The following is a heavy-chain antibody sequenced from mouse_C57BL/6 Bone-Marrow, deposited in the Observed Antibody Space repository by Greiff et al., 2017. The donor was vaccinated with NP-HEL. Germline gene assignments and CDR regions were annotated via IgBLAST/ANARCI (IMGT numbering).Heavy chain of an antibody. CDR3: ERHYGSPLWYFGG. CDR2: IYPGSGNT. Sequence: QVQLQQSGAELVRPGASVKLSCKASGYTFTDYYINWVKQRPGQGLEWIARIYPGSGNTYYNEKFKGKATLTAEKSSSTAYMQLSSLTSEDSAVYVCERHYGSPLWYFGGWGTGTTVTVSS. J-gene: IGHJ1*03. CDR1: GYTFTDYY. D-gene: IGHD1-1*01. V-gene: IGHV1-76*01.